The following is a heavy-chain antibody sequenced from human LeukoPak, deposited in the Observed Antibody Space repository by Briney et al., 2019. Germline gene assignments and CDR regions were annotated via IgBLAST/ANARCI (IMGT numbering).Heavy chain of an antibody. D-gene: IGHD5-24*01. CDR1: GAAVISSTYF. CDR2: ISYSGST. J-gene: IGHJ5*02. Sequence: PSETLSLTCTVSGAAVISSTYFCGWIRQPPGKGLEWIGSISYSGSTYYNPSLKSRVTISVDTSKNQFSLDLSSVTAADTAVYFCARGRSMAAGASWGQGTHVTVSS. V-gene: IGHV4-39*07. CDR3: ARGRSMAAGAS.